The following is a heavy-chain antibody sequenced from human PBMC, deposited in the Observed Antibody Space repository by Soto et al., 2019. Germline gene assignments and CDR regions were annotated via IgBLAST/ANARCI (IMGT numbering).Heavy chain of an antibody. J-gene: IGHJ4*02. V-gene: IGHV3-23*01. CDR1: GFTFSSYA. Sequence: EVQLLESGGGLVQPGGSLRLSCAASGFTFSSYAIRWVRQAPGKGLEWVSGISGNGDITFYADSVKGRFTISRDNSKNTVYLQMNSLRVEDTAVYYCVKGGDGGTHYFDYWGQGTLVTVSS. CDR3: VKGGDGGTHYFDY. D-gene: IGHD2-21*02. CDR2: ISGNGDIT.